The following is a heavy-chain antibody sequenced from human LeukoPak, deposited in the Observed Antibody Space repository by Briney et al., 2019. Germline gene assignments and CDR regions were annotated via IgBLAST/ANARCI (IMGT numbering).Heavy chain of an antibody. V-gene: IGHV1-69*04. J-gene: IGHJ4*02. D-gene: IGHD2-15*01. CDR3: AREAPVDVVVVAATQIDYLDY. Sequence: ASVKVSCKASGGTFSSYAISWVRQAPGQGLEWMGRIIPILGIANYAQKFQGRVTITADKSTSTAYMELSSLRSEDTAVYYCAREAPVDVVVVAATQIDYLDYWGQGTLVNVSS. CDR1: GGTFSSYA. CDR2: IIPILGIA.